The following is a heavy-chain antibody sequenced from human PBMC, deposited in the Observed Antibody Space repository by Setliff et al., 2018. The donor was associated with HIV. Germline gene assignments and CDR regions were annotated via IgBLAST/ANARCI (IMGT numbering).Heavy chain of an antibody. J-gene: IGHJ4*02. V-gene: IGHV4-39*07. CDR2: IFYTGST. CDR1: GGSISTGGYY. CDR3: ARSPFLPSGYFDD. Sequence: SETLSLTCTVSGGSISTGGYYWSWIRQHPGKGLEWIGSIFYTGSTDYNPSLRSRVTISIDTTKNQFYLKMSSVTAADTAVYYCARSPFLPSGYFDDWGQGSLVTVSS. D-gene: IGHD3-3*01.